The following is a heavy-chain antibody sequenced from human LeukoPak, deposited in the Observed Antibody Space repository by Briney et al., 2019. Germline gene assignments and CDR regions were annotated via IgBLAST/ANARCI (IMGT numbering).Heavy chain of an antibody. D-gene: IGHD6-25*01. CDR2: MYYSGST. CDR1: GGSLSRFF. J-gene: IGHJ4*02. Sequence: KPSETLFPPRTVPGGSLSRFFWGWIRQPPGEGLEWIGYMYYSGSTNYNPSLKSRVTISVDTSKNQFSLKLSSVTAADTAMYYCARQSALFDYWGQGILVTVSS. CDR3: ARQSALFDY. V-gene: IGHV4-59*01.